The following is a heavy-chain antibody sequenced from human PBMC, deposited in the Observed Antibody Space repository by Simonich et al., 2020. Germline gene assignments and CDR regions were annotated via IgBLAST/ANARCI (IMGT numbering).Heavy chain of an antibody. CDR3: ARDVDTAMVFDY. Sequence: EVQLVESGGGLVKPGGSLRLSCAASGFTFSSYSMNWVRQAPGKGLEWVSSISSRSSYIYYADSVKGRFTISRDNAKNSLYLQMNSLRAEDTAVYYCARDVDTAMVFDYWGQGTLVTVSS. CDR1: GFTFSSYS. J-gene: IGHJ4*02. V-gene: IGHV3-21*01. D-gene: IGHD5-18*01. CDR2: ISSRSSYI.